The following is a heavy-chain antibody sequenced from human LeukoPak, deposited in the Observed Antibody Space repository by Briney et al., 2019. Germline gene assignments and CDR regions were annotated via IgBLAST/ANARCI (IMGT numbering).Heavy chain of an antibody. J-gene: IGHJ4*02. CDR1: GGSISSNNYY. Sequence: SETLSLTCTVSGGSISSNNYYWGWIRQPPGKGLEWIGSIYYSGSTYYNPSLKSRVTISVDTSKNQFSLKLSSVTAADTAVYYCARDCGGDCYTPLDYWGQGTLVTVSS. CDR2: IYYSGST. V-gene: IGHV4-39*07. CDR3: ARDCGGDCYTPLDY. D-gene: IGHD2-21*02.